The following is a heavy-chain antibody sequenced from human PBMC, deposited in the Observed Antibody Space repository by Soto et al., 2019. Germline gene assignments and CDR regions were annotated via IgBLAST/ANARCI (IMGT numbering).Heavy chain of an antibody. D-gene: IGHD3-3*01. CDR2: IYYSGST. J-gene: IGHJ5*02. CDR1: GGSISSGGYY. Sequence: PSETLSLTCTVSGGSISSGGYYWSWIRQHPGKGLEWIGYIYYSGSTYYNPSLKSRVTISVDTSKNQFSLKLSSVTAADTAVYYCARGAYDFWSGAGGFDPWGQVTLVTVSS. V-gene: IGHV4-31*03. CDR3: ARGAYDFWSGAGGFDP.